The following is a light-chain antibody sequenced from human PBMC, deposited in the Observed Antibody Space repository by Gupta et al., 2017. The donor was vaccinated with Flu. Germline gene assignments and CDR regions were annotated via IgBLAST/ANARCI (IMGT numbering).Light chain of an antibody. J-gene: IGLJ1*01. CDR3: AAWDDSLNGHYV. Sequence: QSVLAQPPSASGTPALSVSISWSGSSSNIGSNAVNWYQQVPGTAPKLLIYGNDRRPSGVPDRFSRSKSGTSASLAIGGLQSEDEADYYCAAWDDSLNGHYVFGTGTKVTAL. CDR2: GND. CDR1: SSNIGSNA. V-gene: IGLV1-44*01.